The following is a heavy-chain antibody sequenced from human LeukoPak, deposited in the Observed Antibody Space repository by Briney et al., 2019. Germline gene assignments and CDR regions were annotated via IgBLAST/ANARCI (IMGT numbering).Heavy chain of an antibody. CDR1: GYSFTSYW. CDR2: IYPSDSDT. CDR3: GRMRSSYYFYALDV. J-gene: IGHJ6*02. V-gene: IGHV5-51*01. Sequence: KSGESLKISCKGSGYSFTSYWIGWVRQMPGKGLEWMGIIYPSDSDTRYSPSFQGQITISADKSISTAYLQWSSLKASDTAIYFCGRMRSSYYFYALDVWGQGTTVSVSS.